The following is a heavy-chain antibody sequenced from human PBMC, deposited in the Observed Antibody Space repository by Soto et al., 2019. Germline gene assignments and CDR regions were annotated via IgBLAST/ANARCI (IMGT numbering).Heavy chain of an antibody. CDR1: GFTFSSYA. Sequence: QVQLVESGGGVVQPGRSLRLSCAASGFTFSSYAMHWVRQAPGKGLEWVAVISYDGSNKYDADSVKGRFTISRDNSTNTLYLQMNSLRAEDPAVYYCASRSSCWYALPYYISGMDVWGQGATVNVSS. V-gene: IGHV3-30-3*01. J-gene: IGHJ6*02. CDR2: ISYDGSNK. CDR3: ASRSSCWYALPYYISGMDV. D-gene: IGHD6-19*01.